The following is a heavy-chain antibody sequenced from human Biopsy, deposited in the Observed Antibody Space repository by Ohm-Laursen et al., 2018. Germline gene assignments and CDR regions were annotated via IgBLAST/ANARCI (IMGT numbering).Heavy chain of an antibody. CDR2: IIPIFGTA. V-gene: IGHV1-69*13. D-gene: IGHD1-26*01. CDR1: GGTFTNYA. Sequence: VASVKVSCKVSGGTFTNYAISWVRQAPGQGLEWMGGIIPIFGTANYAQKFQGRVTITADESTSTAYMELSSLRSDDTAVHYCARDALGGGSYRFFYWGQGSLVTVSS. CDR3: ARDALGGGSYRFFY. J-gene: IGHJ4*02.